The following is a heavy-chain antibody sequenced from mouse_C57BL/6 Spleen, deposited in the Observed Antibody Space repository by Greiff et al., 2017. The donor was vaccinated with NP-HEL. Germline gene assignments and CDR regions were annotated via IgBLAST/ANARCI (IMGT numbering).Heavy chain of an antibody. J-gene: IGHJ4*01. CDR2: IDPEDGET. CDR3: ARIYYGNYDYAMDY. Sequence: VQLKQSGAELVKPGASVKLSCTASGFNIKDYYMHWVKQRTEQGLEWIGRIDPEDGETKYVPKFQGKATITADTSSNTAYLQLSSLTSEDTAVYYCARIYYGNYDYAMDYWGQGTSVTVSS. D-gene: IGHD2-1*01. CDR1: GFNIKDYY. V-gene: IGHV14-2*01.